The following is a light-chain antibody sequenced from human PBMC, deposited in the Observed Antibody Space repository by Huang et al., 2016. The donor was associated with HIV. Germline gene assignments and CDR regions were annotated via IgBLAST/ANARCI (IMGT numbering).Light chain of an antibody. CDR2: GAS. Sequence: ELVLTQSPGTLSLSPGERATRPCRTSQTSRYLALYQQKPGQAPRLLIHGASRRATGIPDRFSGSGSGTDFTLTISRLEPEDFAVYYCQHYAASLWTFGQGTKVEIK. CDR1: QTSRY. CDR3: QHYAASLWT. J-gene: IGKJ1*01. V-gene: IGKV3-20*01.